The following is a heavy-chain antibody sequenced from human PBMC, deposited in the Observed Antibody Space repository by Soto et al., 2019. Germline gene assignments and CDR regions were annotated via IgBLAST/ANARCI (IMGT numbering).Heavy chain of an antibody. V-gene: IGHV4-30-2*01. J-gene: IGHJ5*02. CDR1: CGSIISGGYS. D-gene: IGHD1-26*01. Sequence: SETLSLTCAFSCGSIISGGYSWSWIRQPPGKGLEWIGYIYHSGSTYYNPSLKSRVTISVDRSKNQFSLKLSSVTAADTAVYYCARAEVGATAWFDPWGQGTLVTVSS. CDR3: ARAEVGATAWFDP. CDR2: IYHSGST.